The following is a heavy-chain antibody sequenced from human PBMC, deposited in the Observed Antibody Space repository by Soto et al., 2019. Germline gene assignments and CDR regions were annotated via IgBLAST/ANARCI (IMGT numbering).Heavy chain of an antibody. CDR2: IGPDGTTT. CDR3: ARDNNWSYDY. D-gene: IGHD1-1*01. CDR1: GFTFSSHW. Sequence: GWSLRLSCAASGFTFSSHWMHWVRQAPGKGLVWVSHIGPDGTTTRDADSVQGRFTISRDNARNTLYLQMDSLRDEDTAVYYCARDNNWSYDYWGQGILVTVSS. J-gene: IGHJ4*02. V-gene: IGHV3-74*01.